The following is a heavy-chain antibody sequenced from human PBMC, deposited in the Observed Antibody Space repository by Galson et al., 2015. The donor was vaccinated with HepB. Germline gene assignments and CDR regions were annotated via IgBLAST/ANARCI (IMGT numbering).Heavy chain of an antibody. CDR1: GFTFSSYA. J-gene: IGHJ5*02. V-gene: IGHV3-23*01. CDR2: ISGSGGST. CDR3: AKDLGYSSGGNWFDP. D-gene: IGHD6-19*01. Sequence: SLRLSCAASGFTFSSYAMSWVRQAPGKGLEWVSAISGSGGSTYYADSVKGRFTISRDNSKNTLYLQMNSLRAEDTAVYYCAKDLGYSSGGNWFDPWGQGTLVTVSS.